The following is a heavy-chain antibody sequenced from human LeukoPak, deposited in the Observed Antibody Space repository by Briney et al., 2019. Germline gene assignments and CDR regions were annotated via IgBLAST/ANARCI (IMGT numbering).Heavy chain of an antibody. D-gene: IGHD6-19*01. V-gene: IGHV3-7*05. CDR3: ARREATGCLSFGY. CDR1: GFIFITYW. CDR2: IKYDGSET. J-gene: IGHJ4*02. Sequence: AGGSLRLSCAASGFIFITYWMTWVRQAAGKGLEWVAYIKYDGSETYYLDSVKGRFTISTDNTKNYLYLLINSLRVDDTTVYYCARREATGCLSFGYWGQGTLGTGSS.